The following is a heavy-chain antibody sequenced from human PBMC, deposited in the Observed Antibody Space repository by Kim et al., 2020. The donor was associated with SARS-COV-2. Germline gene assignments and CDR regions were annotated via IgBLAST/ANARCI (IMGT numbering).Heavy chain of an antibody. V-gene: IGHV3-48*02. Sequence: GGSLRLSCAASGFSFSSYPMTWVRQAPGKGLEWVSYISGGSTTIYYADSVRGRFTISRDNAKNSLFLQMNSLREEDTAVYYCARDMGVTGADDSWGRGTL. J-gene: IGHJ4*02. CDR2: ISGGSTTI. CDR3: ARDMGVTGADDS. CDR1: GFSFSSYP. D-gene: IGHD6-13*01.